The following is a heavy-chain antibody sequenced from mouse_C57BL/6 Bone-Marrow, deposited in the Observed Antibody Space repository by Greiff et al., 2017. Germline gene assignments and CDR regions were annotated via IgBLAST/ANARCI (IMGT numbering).Heavy chain of an antibody. CDR2: ISSGGDYI. Sequence: EVEVEESGEGLVKPGGSLKLSCAASGFTFSSYAMSWVRQTPEKRLEWVAYISSGGDYIYYADTVKGRFTISRDNARNTLYLQMSSLKSEDTAMYYCTRGRITYDVWGTGTTVTVSS. D-gene: IGHD1-1*01. J-gene: IGHJ1*03. CDR3: TRGRITYDV. V-gene: IGHV5-9-1*02. CDR1: GFTFSSYA.